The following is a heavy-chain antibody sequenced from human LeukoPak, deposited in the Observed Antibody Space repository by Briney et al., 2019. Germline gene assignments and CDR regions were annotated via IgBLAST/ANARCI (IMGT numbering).Heavy chain of an antibody. V-gene: IGHV4-30-4*01. CDR3: ARDRVPAAEPGYFDY. CDR2: IYYSGST. CDR1: GGSISSGDYY. Sequence: PSETLSLTCTVTGGSISSGDYYWSWIRQPPGKRLEWIGYIYYSGSTYYNPSLKSRVTISVDTSKYQFSLKLSSVTAADTPVYYCARDRVPAAEPGYFDYWGQGTLVTVSS. J-gene: IGHJ4*02. D-gene: IGHD2-2*01.